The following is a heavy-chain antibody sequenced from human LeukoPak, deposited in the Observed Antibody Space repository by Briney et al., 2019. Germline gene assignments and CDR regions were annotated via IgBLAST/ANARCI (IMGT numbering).Heavy chain of an antibody. V-gene: IGHV3-23*01. Sequence: GGSLRLSCAASGFTFSSYAVSWVRQARGKGLEWLSAISGSGGSTYYADSVKGRFTITRDNSKNTLYLQMNSLRAEDTAVYYCAKLSPNVWFGELFFDYWGQGTLVTVSS. J-gene: IGHJ4*02. CDR1: GFTFSSYA. D-gene: IGHD3-10*01. CDR2: ISGSGGST. CDR3: AKLSPNVWFGELFFDY.